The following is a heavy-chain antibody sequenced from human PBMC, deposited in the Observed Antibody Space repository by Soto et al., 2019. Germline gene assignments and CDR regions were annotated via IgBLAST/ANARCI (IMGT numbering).Heavy chain of an antibody. Sequence: GGSLRLSCAASGFTFSSYSMNWVRQAPGKGLEWVSYISSSSSTIYYADSVKGRFTISRDNAKNSLYLQMNSLRDEDTAVYYCARVSGSSSSPGTLDYWGQGSLVIVSS. CDR1: GFTFSSYS. J-gene: IGHJ4*02. V-gene: IGHV3-48*02. CDR3: ARVSGSSSSPGTLDY. D-gene: IGHD6-6*01. CDR2: ISSSSSTI.